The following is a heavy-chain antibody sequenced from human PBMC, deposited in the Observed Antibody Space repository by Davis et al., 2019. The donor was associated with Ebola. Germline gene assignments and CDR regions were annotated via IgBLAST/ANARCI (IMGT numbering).Heavy chain of an antibody. V-gene: IGHV6-1*01. CDR3: ARDPVGCAAGRCGYYYDS. CDR1: GDGVPNNFAA. J-gene: IGHJ4*02. D-gene: IGHD2-15*01. CDR2: TLYRSKWFT. Sequence: SQTLSLTCAILGDGVPNNFAAWAWIRQSTSRGLEWLRRTLYRSKWFTDYTISMKGRLSIVPDTSKNHFYLHLGSVTPEDAAVYFCARDPVGCAAGRCGYYYDSWGQGIQVTVSS.